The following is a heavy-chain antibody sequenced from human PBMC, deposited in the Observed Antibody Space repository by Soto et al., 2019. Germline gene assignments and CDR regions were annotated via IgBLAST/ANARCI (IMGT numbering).Heavy chain of an antibody. Sequence: SETLSLTCAVYGGSFSGYYWSWIRQPPGKGLEWIGEINHSGSTNYNPSLKSRVTISVDTSKNQFSLKLSSVTAADTAVYYCARVPHYYYGSGSYYKGYFDYWGQGTLVTVSS. V-gene: IGHV4-34*01. J-gene: IGHJ4*02. CDR1: GGSFSGYY. D-gene: IGHD3-10*01. CDR3: ARVPHYYYGSGSYYKGYFDY. CDR2: INHSGST.